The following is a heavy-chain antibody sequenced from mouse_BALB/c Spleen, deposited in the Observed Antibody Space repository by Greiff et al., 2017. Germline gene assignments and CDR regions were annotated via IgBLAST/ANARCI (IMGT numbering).Heavy chain of an antibody. Sequence: EVKLVESGGGLVQPGGSRKLSCAASGFTFSSFGMHWVRQAPEKGLEWVAYISSGSSTIYYADTVKGRFTISSDNPKNTLFLQMTSLRSEDTAMYYCARTSRLNWYFDVWGAGTTVTVSS. J-gene: IGHJ1*01. CDR3: ARTSRLNWYFDV. CDR1: GFTFSSFG. V-gene: IGHV5-17*02. D-gene: IGHD1-2*01. CDR2: ISSGSSTI.